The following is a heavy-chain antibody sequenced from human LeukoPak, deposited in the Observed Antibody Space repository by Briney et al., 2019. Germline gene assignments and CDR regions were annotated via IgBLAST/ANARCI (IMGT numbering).Heavy chain of an antibody. CDR2: ISSSSGLI. J-gene: IGHJ4*02. Sequence: GGSLRLSCAAPGFTFSSYSMNWVRQAPGKGLEWVSYISSSSGLIYYADSVKGRFTISRDNAKNSLYLQMNSLRAEDTAVYYCARDFNVVVTTLWGQGTLVTVSS. D-gene: IGHD2-21*02. CDR3: ARDFNVVVTTL. CDR1: GFTFSSYS. V-gene: IGHV3-48*04.